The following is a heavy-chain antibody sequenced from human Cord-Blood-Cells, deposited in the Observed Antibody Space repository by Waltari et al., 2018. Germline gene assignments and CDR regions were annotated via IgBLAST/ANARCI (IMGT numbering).Heavy chain of an antibody. V-gene: IGHV1-2*02. D-gene: IGHD6-19*01. Sequence: QVQLVQSGAEVKKPGASVKVSCKASGYTFPGYYMHWVRQAPGQGLAWMGWINPNSGGPNYAQKFQGRGTMTRDTSISTAYMELGRLRSDDTAVYYCARDPRGIAVATDYWGQGTLVTVSS. CDR2: INPNSGGP. J-gene: IGHJ4*02. CDR3: ARDPRGIAVATDY. CDR1: GYTFPGYY.